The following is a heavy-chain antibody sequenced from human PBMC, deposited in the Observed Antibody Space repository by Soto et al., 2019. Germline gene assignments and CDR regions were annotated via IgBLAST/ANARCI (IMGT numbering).Heavy chain of an antibody. CDR2: VYYSGYT. V-gene: IGHV4-59*01. Sequence: PSETLSLTCTVSGGSMIPYYWSWILQAPGVGLEWIAYVYYSGYTHYNPSLKSRVTISVDTSKNQLSLKLTSVTAADTAVYYCARGLAPVELAYWAPGALVTVS. CDR3: ARGLAPVELAY. J-gene: IGHJ4*02. CDR1: GGSMIPYY. D-gene: IGHD1-26*01.